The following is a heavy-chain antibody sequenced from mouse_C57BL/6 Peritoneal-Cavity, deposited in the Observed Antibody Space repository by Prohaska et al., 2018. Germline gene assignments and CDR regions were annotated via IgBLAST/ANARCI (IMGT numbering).Heavy chain of an antibody. J-gene: IGHJ2*01. D-gene: IGHD2-3*01. CDR2: IYPGSGNT. CDR3: ARGGYYDY. CDR1: GYTFTDYY. V-gene: IGHV1-76*01. Sequence: QVQLKQSGAELVRPGASVKLSCKASGYTFTDYYINWVKQRPGQGLEWIARIYPGSGNTYYNEKLKGKATLTAEKSCSTAYMQLSSMTSEDSAVYFCARGGYYDYWGQGTTLTVSS.